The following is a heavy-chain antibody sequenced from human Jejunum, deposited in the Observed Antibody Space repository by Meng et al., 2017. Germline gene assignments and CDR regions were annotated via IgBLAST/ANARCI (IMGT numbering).Heavy chain of an antibody. CDR2: ISFSGKT. CDR3: ARGGNGGRLGDNWFDP. Sequence: QVQLQESGSGLVKPSQTLSLTCTATGGSISSGNYTWSWIRQPPGKGLEWIGYISFSGKTSYNPSFKSRVTISLDTSKNHFSLTLTSVTVADTAGYYCARGGNGGRLGDNWFDPWGQGALVTVSS. D-gene: IGHD2-8*01. V-gene: IGHV4-30-4*01. CDR1: GGSISSGNYT. J-gene: IGHJ5*02.